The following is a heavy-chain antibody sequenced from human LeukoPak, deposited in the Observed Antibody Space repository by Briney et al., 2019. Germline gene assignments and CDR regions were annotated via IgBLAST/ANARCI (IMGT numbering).Heavy chain of an antibody. CDR1: GGSISSYY. Sequence: SETLSLTCTVSGGSISSYYWSWIRQPPGKGLEWIGYIYYSGSTNYNPSLKSQVTISVDTSKNQFSLKLSSVTAADTAVYYCARETMMGVAFDIWGQGTMVTVSS. CDR3: ARETMMGVAFDI. CDR2: IYYSGST. D-gene: IGHD3-22*01. J-gene: IGHJ3*02. V-gene: IGHV4-59*01.